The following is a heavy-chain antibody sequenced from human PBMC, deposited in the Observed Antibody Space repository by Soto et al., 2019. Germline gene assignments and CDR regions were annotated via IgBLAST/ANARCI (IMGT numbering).Heavy chain of an antibody. J-gene: IGHJ6*02. V-gene: IGHV4-39*02. CDR2: IYYSGST. D-gene: IGHD2-2*01. CDR1: GGSISSSSYY. Sequence: PSETLSLTCTVSGGSISSSSYYWGWIRQPPGKGLEWIGSIYYSGSTYYNPSLKSRVTISVDTSKNQFSLKLSSVTAADTAVYYCARDLIVLVPAAGYGMDVWGQGTTVTVSS. CDR3: ARDLIVLVPAAGYGMDV.